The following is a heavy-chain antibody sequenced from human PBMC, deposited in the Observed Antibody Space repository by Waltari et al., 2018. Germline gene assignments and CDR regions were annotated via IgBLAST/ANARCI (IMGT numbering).Heavy chain of an antibody. Sequence: QLQLQESGPGLVKASETLSLTCTVSGDSISSSSYYWGWVRQPPGKGLEWIGNMLYSGSTYYNPSLESRVTISGDTSKSQFSLKLSSVTAADTSMYYCVRHARTTSGGKHFDHWGQGMLVTVSP. J-gene: IGHJ4*02. D-gene: IGHD2-15*01. CDR2: MLYSGST. CDR1: GDSISSSSYY. V-gene: IGHV4-39*01. CDR3: VRHARTTSGGKHFDH.